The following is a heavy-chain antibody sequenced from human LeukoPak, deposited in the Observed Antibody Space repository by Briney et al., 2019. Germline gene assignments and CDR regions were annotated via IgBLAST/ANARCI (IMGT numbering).Heavy chain of an antibody. CDR1: GFTFSSYS. V-gene: IGHV3-48*01. Sequence: GGSLRLSCAASGFTFSSYSMNWVRQAPGKGLEWVSYISSSSSTKYYADSMKGRFTISRDNAKNSLYLQMNSLRAEDTAVYYCARVYSNLFYYYYYMDVWGKGTTVTVSS. CDR2: ISSSSSTK. CDR3: ARVYSNLFYYYYYMDV. J-gene: IGHJ6*03. D-gene: IGHD4-11*01.